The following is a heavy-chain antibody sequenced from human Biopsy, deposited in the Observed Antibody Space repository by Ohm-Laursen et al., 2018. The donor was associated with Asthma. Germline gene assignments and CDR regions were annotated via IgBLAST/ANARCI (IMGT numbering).Heavy chain of an antibody. Sequence: GASVKVSCKPSGYTFNRAGITWVRQAPGQGIEWMGWISVYNGNTKVAQKLQDRVTMITDTSASTAYMELRSLRSDDTAVYFCARAVDYSHYYGIDVWGQGTTVTVS. D-gene: IGHD3-10*01. CDR1: GYTFNRAG. J-gene: IGHJ6*02. CDR3: ARAVDYSHYYGIDV. V-gene: IGHV1-18*01. CDR2: ISVYNGNT.